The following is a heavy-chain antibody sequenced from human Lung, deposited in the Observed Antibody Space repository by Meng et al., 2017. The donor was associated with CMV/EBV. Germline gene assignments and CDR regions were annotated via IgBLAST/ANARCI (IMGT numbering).Heavy chain of an antibody. V-gene: IGHV3-49*04. CDR3: TREHLPVIAVGLPGDY. Sequence: GGSMTLXCPGYRLTFGANGMSWVRQAPGKGLQWVGLIRTKVYGETTEYVASVKGRCTISRGDSTNIAYLQMNSLKSEDTAVYFYTREHLPVIAVGLPGDYXGQGXLVTVSS. J-gene: IGHJ4*02. D-gene: IGHD2-15*01. CDR2: IRTKVYGETT. CDR1: RLTFGANG.